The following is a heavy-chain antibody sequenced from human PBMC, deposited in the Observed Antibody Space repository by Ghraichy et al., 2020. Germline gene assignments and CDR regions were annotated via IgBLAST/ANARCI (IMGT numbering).Heavy chain of an antibody. V-gene: IGHV3-23*01. Sequence: GGSLRLSCAASGLTFSGSAMSWVRQAPGKGLEWVAAISGTGGNTAYADSVKGRFTISRDNSKNMLYLQMNSLRAEDAAVYYCTTRPCTGVVPTAYYLDHGGQGTLVNVAS. J-gene: IGHJ4*02. CDR1: GLTFSGSA. CDR2: ISGTGGNT. D-gene: IGHD2-2*01. CDR3: TTRPCTGVVPTAYYLDH.